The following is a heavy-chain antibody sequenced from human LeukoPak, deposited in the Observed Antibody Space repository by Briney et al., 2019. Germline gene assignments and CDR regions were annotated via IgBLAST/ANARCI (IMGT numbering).Heavy chain of an antibody. D-gene: IGHD5-18*01. CDR1: GFTFSSYA. Sequence: GRSLRLSCAASGFTFSSYAMHWVRQAPGKGLEWVAVISYDGSNKYYADSVKGRFTISRDNSKNTLYLQMNSLRAEDTAVYYCARGEGYSYGYWPQFPEDVWGQGTTVTVSS. J-gene: IGHJ6*02. CDR3: ARGEGYSYGYWPQFPEDV. CDR2: ISYDGSNK. V-gene: IGHV3-30*04.